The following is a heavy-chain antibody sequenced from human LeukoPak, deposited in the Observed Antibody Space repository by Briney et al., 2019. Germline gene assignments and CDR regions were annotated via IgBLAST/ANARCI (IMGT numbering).Heavy chain of an antibody. CDR3: VTYDQLLAFDN. V-gene: IGHV4-4*07. D-gene: IGHD2-2*01. CDR2: IYTSGSS. J-gene: IGHJ4*02. Sequence: SETLSLTCSVSGGSMSSYYWSWIRQPAGKGLEWIGRIYTSGSSHYNPSLKSRVTMSVDTSKKQFSLNLNSVTAADTAVYYCVTYDQLLAFDNWGQGALVTVAS. CDR1: GGSMSSYY.